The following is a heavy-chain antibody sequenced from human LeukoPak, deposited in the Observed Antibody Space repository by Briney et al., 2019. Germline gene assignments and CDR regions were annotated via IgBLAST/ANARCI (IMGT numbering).Heavy chain of an antibody. CDR2: ISGSGGST. CDR3: AKGPRRSWSLNWFDP. Sequence: GGSLRLSCAASGSTFSSYAMSWVRQAPGKGLEWVSTISGSGGSTYYADSVKGRFTISRDNSKNTLYLQMNSLRAEDTAVYYCAKGPRRSWSLNWFDPWGQGTLVTVSS. D-gene: IGHD6-13*01. J-gene: IGHJ5*02. CDR1: GSTFSSYA. V-gene: IGHV3-23*01.